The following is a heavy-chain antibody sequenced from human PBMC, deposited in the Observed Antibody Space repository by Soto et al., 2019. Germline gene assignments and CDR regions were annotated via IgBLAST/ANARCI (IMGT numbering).Heavy chain of an antibody. Sequence: TSATLCLTCTVSGGSIISGDYYWSWIRQPPGKGLEWIGYIYYSGSTYYNPSLKSRVTISVDTSKNQFSLKLSSVTAADTAVYYCASSPKDYYDSSGLNDAVDIWGQGTMVT. D-gene: IGHD3-22*01. V-gene: IGHV4-30-4*01. CDR2: IYYSGST. CDR1: GGSIISGDYY. CDR3: ASSPKDYYDSSGLNDAVDI. J-gene: IGHJ3*02.